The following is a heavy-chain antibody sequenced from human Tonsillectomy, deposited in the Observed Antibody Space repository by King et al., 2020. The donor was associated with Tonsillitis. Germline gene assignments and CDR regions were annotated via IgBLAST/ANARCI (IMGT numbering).Heavy chain of an antibody. CDR1: GFTFSSYW. D-gene: IGHD1-26*01. CDR3: ARELYREYYYMDV. Sequence: VQLVESGGGLVQPGGSLRLSCAASGFTFSSYWMHWVRQAPVKGRVWVSRMNSDGSIKGYADSVKGRFTISRDNAKTTLYLQMNSLRAEDTAMYYCARELYREYYYMDVWGKGTTVTVSS. V-gene: IGHV3-74*01. CDR2: MNSDGSIK. J-gene: IGHJ6*03.